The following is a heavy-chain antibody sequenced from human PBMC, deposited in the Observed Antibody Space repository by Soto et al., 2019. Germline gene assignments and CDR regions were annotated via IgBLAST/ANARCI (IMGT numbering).Heavy chain of an antibody. J-gene: IGHJ4*02. CDR2: FGVSGNT. V-gene: IGHV3-23*01. CDR3: ANRGRYYFDY. CDR1: GFTFSSYA. Sequence: GGSLRLSFAASGFTFSSYAMSWVRQAPGKGLEWVSSFGVSGNTYYADSVKGRFTISRDNSKNTLYLQMNSLRAEDAAVYYCANRGRYYFDYWGQGTLVTVSS.